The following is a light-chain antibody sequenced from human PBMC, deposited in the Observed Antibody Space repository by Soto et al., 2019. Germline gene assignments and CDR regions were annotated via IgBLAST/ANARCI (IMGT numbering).Light chain of an antibody. J-gene: IGKJ1*01. CDR3: QQYSSDST. Sequence: DIQMTQSPSTLSASVGDRVTITCPASQNINNWLAWYQQKPGKAPKLLIYRASSLENGVPSRFSGRGSGTDFIFTITSLQPDDFATYYCQQYSSDSTFGQGTKVEIK. V-gene: IGKV1-5*03. CDR2: RAS. CDR1: QNINNW.